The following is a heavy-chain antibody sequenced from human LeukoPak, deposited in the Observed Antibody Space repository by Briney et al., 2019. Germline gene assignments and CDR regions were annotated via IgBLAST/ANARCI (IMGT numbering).Heavy chain of an antibody. V-gene: IGHV3-21*01. CDR1: GFTFSSYS. D-gene: IGHD2-2*01. Sequence: GGSLRLSCAASGFTFSSYSMNWVRQAPGKGLEWVSSISSSSSYIYYADSVKGRFTISRDNAKNSLYLQMNSLRAEDTAVYYWARDGGYRGTSNLPYYFDYWGQGTLVTVSS. CDR2: ISSSSSYI. CDR3: ARDGGYRGTSNLPYYFDY. J-gene: IGHJ4*02.